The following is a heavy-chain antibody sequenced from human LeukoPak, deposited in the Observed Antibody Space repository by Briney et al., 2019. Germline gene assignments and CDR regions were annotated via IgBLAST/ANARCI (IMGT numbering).Heavy chain of an antibody. J-gene: IGHJ4*02. CDR1: GFTFSSYA. CDR3: AKPDYYDSSGYDY. V-gene: IGHV3-23*01. D-gene: IGHD3-22*01. Sequence: GGSLRLSCAASGFTFSSYAMSWVRQAPGKGLEWGSAISGSGGSTYYADSVKGRFTISRDNSKNTLYLQMNSLRAEDTAVYYCAKPDYYDSSGYDYWDQGTLVTVSS. CDR2: ISGSGGST.